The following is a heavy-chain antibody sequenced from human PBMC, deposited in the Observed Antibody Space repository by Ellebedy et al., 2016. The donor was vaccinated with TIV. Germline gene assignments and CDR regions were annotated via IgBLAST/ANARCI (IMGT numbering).Heavy chain of an antibody. Sequence: GESLKISCAASGFTVSSNYMSWVRQGPGKGLEWVSVIYSSGITYYADSVKGRFTISRDNSRDNYKNTVYPQMNSLRAEDTAVYYCARVDYGLAFHIWGQGAMVTVSS. CDR2: IYSSGIT. V-gene: IGHV3-66*01. J-gene: IGHJ3*02. D-gene: IGHD3-16*01. CDR1: GFTVSSNY. CDR3: ARVDYGLAFHI.